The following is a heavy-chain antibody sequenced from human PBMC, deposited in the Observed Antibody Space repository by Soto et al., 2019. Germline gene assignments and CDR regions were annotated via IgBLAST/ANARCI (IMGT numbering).Heavy chain of an antibody. Sequence: QVQLQESGPGLVKPSETLSLTCTVSGDSMSSYFWSWIRQPPGKGLEWIGYFHYSGSTNYNPSLKGRVTISVDTSKNQFSRIVSSVTAADTAVYYCARRSVYCSGGSCYVAFDIWGQGTVVTVSP. V-gene: IGHV4-59*08. CDR3: ARRSVYCSGGSCYVAFDI. CDR2: FHYSGST. D-gene: IGHD2-15*01. J-gene: IGHJ3*02. CDR1: GDSMSSYF.